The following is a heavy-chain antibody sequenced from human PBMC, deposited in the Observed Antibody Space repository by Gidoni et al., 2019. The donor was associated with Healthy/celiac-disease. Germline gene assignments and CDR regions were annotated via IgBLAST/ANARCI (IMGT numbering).Heavy chain of an antibody. CDR1: GFTFSSYG. CDR2: ISYDGSNK. J-gene: IGHJ3*02. Sequence: QVQLVESGGGVVPPGRSLRLSCASSGFTFSSYGMHWVRQAPGKGLEWVAVISYDGSNKYYADSVKGRFTISRDNSKNTLYLQMNSLRAEDTAVYYCAKDKRQGDDAFDIWGQGTMVTVSS. V-gene: IGHV3-30*18. CDR3: AKDKRQGDDAFDI.